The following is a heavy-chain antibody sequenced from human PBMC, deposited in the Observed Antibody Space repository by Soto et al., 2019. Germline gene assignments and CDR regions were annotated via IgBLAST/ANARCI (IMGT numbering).Heavy chain of an antibody. CDR3: ARPLTGTYEGAFDI. J-gene: IGHJ3*02. CDR1: GDSINSGHYY. V-gene: IGHV4-30-4*01. Sequence: TLSLTCTVSGDSINSGHYYWSWIRQPPGKGLEWIGYIYKSGSTYYIPSLESRLTISVDTSKNQISLRLTSVTAADTAVYFCARPLTGTYEGAFDIWGRGTMVTVSS. CDR2: IYKSGST. D-gene: IGHD1-20*01.